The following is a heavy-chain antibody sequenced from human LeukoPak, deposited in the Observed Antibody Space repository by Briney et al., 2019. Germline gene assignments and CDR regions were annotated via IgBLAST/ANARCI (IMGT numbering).Heavy chain of an antibody. Sequence: GGSLRLSCAASGFTFSSYAMSWVRQAPGKGLEWVSAISGSGGSTYYADSVKGRFTISRDNAKNSLYLQMNSLRAEDTAVYYCARDWYYDFWSGYYTNWFDPWGQGTLVTVSS. CDR3: ARDWYYDFWSGYYTNWFDP. V-gene: IGHV3-23*01. CDR2: ISGSGGST. CDR1: GFTFSSYA. D-gene: IGHD3-3*01. J-gene: IGHJ5*02.